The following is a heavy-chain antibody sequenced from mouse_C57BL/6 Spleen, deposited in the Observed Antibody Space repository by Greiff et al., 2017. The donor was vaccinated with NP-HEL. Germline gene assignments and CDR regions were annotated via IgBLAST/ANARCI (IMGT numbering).Heavy chain of an antibody. V-gene: IGHV1-59*01. CDR3: ARFDSSGPAWFAY. Sequence: VQLQQPGAELVRPGTSVKLSCKASGYTFTSYWMHWVKQRPGQGLEWIGVIDPSDSYTNYNQKFKGKATLTVDTSSSTAYMQLSSLTSEDSAVYYCARFDSSGPAWFAYWGQGTLVTVSA. J-gene: IGHJ3*01. CDR1: GYTFTSYW. CDR2: IDPSDSYT. D-gene: IGHD3-2*02.